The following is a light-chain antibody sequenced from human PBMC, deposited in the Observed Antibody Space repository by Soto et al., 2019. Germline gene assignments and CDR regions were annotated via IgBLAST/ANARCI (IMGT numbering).Light chain of an antibody. J-gene: IGKJ2*01. CDR1: QSVSSID. V-gene: IGKV3-20*01. CDR3: QQYDDSPLYT. Sequence: EIVLTQSPGTLSLSPGDRATLSCRASQSVSSIDLAWYQQKPGQAPRLLIYGASTRATGIPDRFSGSGSGTDFTLTISRLEPEDFAVYYYQQYDDSPLYTFGQRTKLEIK. CDR2: GAS.